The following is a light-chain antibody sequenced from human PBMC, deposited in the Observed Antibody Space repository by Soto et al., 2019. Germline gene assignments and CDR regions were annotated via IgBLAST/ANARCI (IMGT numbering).Light chain of an antibody. CDR1: QSISNC. V-gene: IGKV1-39*01. CDR2: AGS. J-gene: IGKJ1*01. Sequence: DIQMTQSPSSLSASVGDRVTITCRASQSISNCLNWYQQIPGKAPKLLTYAGSNLQSGVPSRFTGSGSGTDFTLTIGSLQPEDSASYYCKQSYSPPWTFGQGTKVEIK. CDR3: KQSYSPPWT.